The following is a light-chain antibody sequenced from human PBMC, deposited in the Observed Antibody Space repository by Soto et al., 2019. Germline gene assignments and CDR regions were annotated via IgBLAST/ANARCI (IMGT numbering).Light chain of an antibody. CDR3: QRYNSWPRT. V-gene: IGKV3-15*01. CDR1: QSVSSN. J-gene: IGKJ1*01. CDR2: GTS. Sequence: EIVMTQSPATLSVSPGERATLSCRASQSVSSNLAWYQQKPGQPPRLLIHGTSTRATGVPARFSGSGSGTEFTLTISSLQSEDFAVYYCQRYNSWPRTFGQGTKVEVK.